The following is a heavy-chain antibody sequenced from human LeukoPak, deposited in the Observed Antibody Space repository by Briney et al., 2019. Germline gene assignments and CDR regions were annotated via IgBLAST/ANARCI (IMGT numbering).Heavy chain of an antibody. Sequence: SETLSLTCSVSGGSISGYYWSWIRQPPGKGLEWIGYIYYSGSTNYNPSLKSRVTISVDTSKNQFSLKLSSVTAADTAVYYCRLQLNYDYWGQGTLVTVSS. CDR3: RLQLNYDY. CDR2: IYYSGST. V-gene: IGHV4-59*08. D-gene: IGHD5-12*01. J-gene: IGHJ4*02. CDR1: GGSISGYY.